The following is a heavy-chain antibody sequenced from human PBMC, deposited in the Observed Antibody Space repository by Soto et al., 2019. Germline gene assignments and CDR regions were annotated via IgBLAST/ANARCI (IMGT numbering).Heavy chain of an antibody. CDR2: ISGSGGST. D-gene: IGHD6-19*01. Sequence: GGSVRLSCAASGFTFSSYAMSWVRQAPGEGLEWVSAISGSGGSTYYADSVKGRFTISRDNPKNTLYLQMNSLRAEDTAVYYCASGTKSSGWSWGQGTLVTVSS. CDR1: GFTFSSYA. V-gene: IGHV3-23*01. CDR3: ASGTKSSGWS. J-gene: IGHJ4*02.